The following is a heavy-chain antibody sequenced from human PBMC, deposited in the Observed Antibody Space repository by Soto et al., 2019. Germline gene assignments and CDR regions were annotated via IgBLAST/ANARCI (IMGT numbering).Heavy chain of an antibody. CDR3: TRALDGMRQTAY. CDR1: GFTFSGYW. J-gene: IGHJ4*02. Sequence: EVQLVESGGGLVQPGGSLRLSCAASGFTFSGYWMHWVRQAPGKGLTWVSRINSDGTYTSSADSVRGRFTISRDDDRNTLYLQMNSLRSEDTAVYYWTRALDGMRQTAYWGQGTLVTVSS. CDR2: INSDGTYT. V-gene: IGHV3-74*01. D-gene: IGHD2-21*02.